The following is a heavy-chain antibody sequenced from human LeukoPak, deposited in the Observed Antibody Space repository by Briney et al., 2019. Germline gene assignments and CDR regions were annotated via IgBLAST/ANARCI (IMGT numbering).Heavy chain of an antibody. CDR2: IYYSGST. V-gene: IGHV4-39*07. CDR1: TFSSYW. CDR3: ARAYSSTVTPGWFDP. Sequence: TFSSYWMSWVRQPPGKGLEWIGSIYYSGSTYYNPSLKSRVTISVDTSKNQFSLKLSSVTAADTAVYYCARAYSSTVTPGWFDPWGQGTLVTVSS. J-gene: IGHJ5*02. D-gene: IGHD4-17*01.